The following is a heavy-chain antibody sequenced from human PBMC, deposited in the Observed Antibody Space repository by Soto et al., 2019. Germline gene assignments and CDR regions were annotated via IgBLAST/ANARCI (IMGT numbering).Heavy chain of an antibody. J-gene: IGHJ6*03. V-gene: IGHV1-8*01. CDR3: ARGVYDFWSVRSDYYYYMDV. D-gene: IGHD3-3*01. CDR1: GYTFTSYD. Sequence: CKASGYTFTSYDINWVRQATGQGLEWMGWMNPNSGNTGYAQHFQGRVTMTRNTSISTAYMELSSLRSEDTAVYYCARGVYDFWSVRSDYYYYMDVWGKGTTVTVSS. CDR2: MNPNSGNT.